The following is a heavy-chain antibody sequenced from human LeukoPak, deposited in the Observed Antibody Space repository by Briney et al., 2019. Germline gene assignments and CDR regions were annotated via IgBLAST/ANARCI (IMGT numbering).Heavy chain of an antibody. D-gene: IGHD3-16*01. CDR2: IQYDGSDK. Sequence: GGSLRLSCAASGFSFRSYGMHWVRQAPGKGLEWLSFIQYDGSDKYYAESVKGRLTISRDNSKNTPYLQMNSLRPEDTAVYYCAKWGVGSKYVLQHWGQGTLVTVSS. V-gene: IGHV3-30*02. CDR3: AKWGVGSKYVLQH. J-gene: IGHJ1*01. CDR1: GFSFRSYG.